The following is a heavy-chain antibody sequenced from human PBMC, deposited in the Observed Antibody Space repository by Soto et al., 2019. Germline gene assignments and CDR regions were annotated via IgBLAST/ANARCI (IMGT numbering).Heavy chain of an antibody. D-gene: IGHD4-17*01. J-gene: IGHJ5*02. CDR2: ISYDGSNK. CDR3: ARDYGDYGGQLYNWFDP. V-gene: IGHV3-30-3*01. Sequence: GGSLRLSCAASGFTFSSYAMHWVRQAPGKGLEWVAVISYDGSNKYYADSVKGRFTISRDNSKNTLYLQMNSLRAEDTAVYYCARDYGDYGGQLYNWFDPWGQGTLVTVSS. CDR1: GFTFSSYA.